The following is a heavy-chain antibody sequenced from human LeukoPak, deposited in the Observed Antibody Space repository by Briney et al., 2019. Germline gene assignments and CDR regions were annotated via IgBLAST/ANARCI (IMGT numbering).Heavy chain of an antibody. CDR2: IIPILGIA. Sequence: GASVKVSCKASGGTFSSYAISWVRQAPGQGLEWMGRIIPILGIANYAQKFQGRVTMTTDTSTSTAYMELRSLRSDDTAVYYCASGYSSGWYGNPPFDYWGQGTLVTVSS. V-gene: IGHV1-69*04. CDR3: ASGYSSGWYGNPPFDY. J-gene: IGHJ4*02. CDR1: GGTFSSYA. D-gene: IGHD6-19*01.